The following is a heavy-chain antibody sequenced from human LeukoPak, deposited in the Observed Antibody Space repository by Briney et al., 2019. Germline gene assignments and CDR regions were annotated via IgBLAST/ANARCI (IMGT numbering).Heavy chain of an antibody. J-gene: IGHJ4*02. CDR2: INHSGST. CDR3: ASSGGRDYYGSSGYYSLIDY. D-gene: IGHD3-22*01. Sequence: PSETLSLTCAVYGGSFSGYYWSWIRQPPGKGLEWIGEINHSGSTNYNPSLKSRVTISVDTSKSQFSLKLSSVTAADTAVYYCASSGGRDYYGSSGYYSLIDYWGQGTLVTVSS. CDR1: GGSFSGYY. V-gene: IGHV4-34*01.